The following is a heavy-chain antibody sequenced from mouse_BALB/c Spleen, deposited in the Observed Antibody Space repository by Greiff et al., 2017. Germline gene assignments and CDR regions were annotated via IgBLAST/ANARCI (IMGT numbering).Heavy chain of an antibody. J-gene: IGHJ2*01. V-gene: IGHV5-9-3*01. Sequence: EVQRVESGGGLVKPGGSLKLSCAASGFTFSSYTMSWVRQTPEKRLEWVATISSGGSYTYYPDSVKGRFTISRDNAKNTLYLQMSSLRSEDTAMYYCAQGYFDYWGQGTTLTVSS. CDR3: AQGYFDY. CDR1: GFTFSSYT. CDR2: ISSGGSYT.